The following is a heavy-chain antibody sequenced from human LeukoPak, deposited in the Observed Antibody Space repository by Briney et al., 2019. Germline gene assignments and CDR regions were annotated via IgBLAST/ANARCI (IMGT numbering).Heavy chain of an antibody. CDR2: INSDRSST. CDR1: GFTFSIYW. V-gene: IGHV3-74*01. CDR3: ASLDY. Sequence: KPGGSLRLSCAASGFTFSIYWVHWIRQAPGKGLVWVSSINSDRSSTSYADSVKGRFTISRDNAKNTLYLQMNTLRAEDTAVYYCASLDYWGQGTPVTVSS. J-gene: IGHJ4*02.